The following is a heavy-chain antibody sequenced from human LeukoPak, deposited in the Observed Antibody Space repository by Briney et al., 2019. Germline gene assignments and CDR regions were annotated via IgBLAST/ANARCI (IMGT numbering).Heavy chain of an antibody. CDR3: AADEQWPVFDY. V-gene: IGHV4-39*07. Sequence: SETLSLTCTVSGGSISSSSYYWGWIRQPPGKGLEWIGSIYYSGSTYYNPSLKSRVTISVDTSKNQFSLKLSSVTAADTAVYYCAADEQWPVFDYWGQGTLVTVSS. D-gene: IGHD6-19*01. CDR2: IYYSGST. CDR1: GGSISSSSYY. J-gene: IGHJ4*02.